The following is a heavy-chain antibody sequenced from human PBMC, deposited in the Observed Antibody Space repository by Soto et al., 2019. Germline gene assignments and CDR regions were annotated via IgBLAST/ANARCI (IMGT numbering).Heavy chain of an antibody. D-gene: IGHD5-18*01. CDR3: ARLVDTADFDY. CDR2: IIPILGIA. V-gene: IGHV1-69*02. CDR1: GGTFSSYT. J-gene: IGHJ4*02. Sequence: QVQLVQSGAEVKKPGSSVKVSCKASGGTFSSYTISWVRQAPGQGLEWMGRIIPILGIANYAQKFQGRVTITADKSTSTAYMGLSSVRSEDTAVSSWARLVDTADFDYWGQGTLVTVSS.